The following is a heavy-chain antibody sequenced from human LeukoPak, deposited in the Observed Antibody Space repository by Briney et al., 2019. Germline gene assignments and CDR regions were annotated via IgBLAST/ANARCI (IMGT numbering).Heavy chain of an antibody. D-gene: IGHD3-10*01. J-gene: IGHJ6*02. CDR1: GYTLTGYY. V-gene: IGHV1-2*06. CDR2: INPNSGGT. Sequence: ASVKVSCKASGYTLTGYYMHWVRQAPGQGLEWMGRINPNSGGTNYAQKFQGRVTMTRDTSISTAYMELSRLRSDDTAVYYCARYRGVMHFYYYYGMDVWGQGTTVTVSS. CDR3: ARYRGVMHFYYYYGMDV.